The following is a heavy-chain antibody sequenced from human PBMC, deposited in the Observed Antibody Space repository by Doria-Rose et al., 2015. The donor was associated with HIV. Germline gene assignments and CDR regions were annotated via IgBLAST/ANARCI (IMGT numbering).Heavy chain of an antibody. CDR3: ARIKSSRWYHKYYFDF. CDR2: MFSDDER. CDR1: GVSLSSPGMR. D-gene: IGHD6-13*01. Sequence: QITLKESGPVLVKPTETLTLTCTVSGVSLSSPGMRVSWIRQPLGKALEWLANMFSDDERSYKTSLKSRLTISRGTSKSQVVPTMTDMDPVDTATYYCARIKSSRWYHKYYFDFWGQGTLVIVSA. V-gene: IGHV2-26*01. J-gene: IGHJ4*02.